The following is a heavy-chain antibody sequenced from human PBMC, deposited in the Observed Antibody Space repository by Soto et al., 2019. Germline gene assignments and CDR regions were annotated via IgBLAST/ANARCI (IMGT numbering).Heavy chain of an antibody. CDR1: GYTFTSYG. CDR2: ISAYNGNT. V-gene: IGHV1-18*04. CDR3: ARDYYDSSGPFYYYGMDV. D-gene: IGHD3-22*01. J-gene: IGHJ6*02. Sequence: ASVKVSCKASGYTFTSYGISWVRQAPGQGLEWMGWISAYNGNTNYAQKLQGRVTMTTDTSTSTAYMELRSLRSDDTAVYYCARDYYDSSGPFYYYGMDVWGQGTTVTVSS.